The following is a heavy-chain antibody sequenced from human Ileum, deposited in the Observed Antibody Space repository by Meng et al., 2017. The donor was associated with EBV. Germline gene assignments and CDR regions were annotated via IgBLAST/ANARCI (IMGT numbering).Heavy chain of an antibody. D-gene: IGHD6-19*01. J-gene: IGHJ4*02. CDR3: VHRWGGNGWGPFDY. V-gene: IGHV2-5*02. CDR2: IYWDDDK. CDR1: GVSLSTNGVG. Sequence: QFTLNACGPLLVKHPQTLTLTCTFSGVSLSTNGVGVGWIRQPPGKALEWLALIYWDDDKRYRPSLQNRLTITKDTSKNQVVFTVTNMDPVDTAKYYCVHRWGGNGWGPFDYWGQGTLVTVSS.